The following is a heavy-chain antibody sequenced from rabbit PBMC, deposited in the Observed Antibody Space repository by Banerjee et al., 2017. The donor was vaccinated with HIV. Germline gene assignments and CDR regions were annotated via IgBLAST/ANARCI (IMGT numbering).Heavy chain of an antibody. J-gene: IGHJ3*01. Sequence: QEQLVESGGGLVTLGGSLTLTCKASGFSFSSGYDMCWVRQAPGKGLEWIACINTNSGNAVCASWAKGRFTISKTSSTTVTLQMTSLTAADTATYFCARESGSAGAGYALWGQGTLVTVS. CDR1: GFSFSSGYD. D-gene: IGHD6-1*01. V-gene: IGHV1S45*01. CDR2: INTNSGNA. CDR3: ARESGSAGAGYAL.